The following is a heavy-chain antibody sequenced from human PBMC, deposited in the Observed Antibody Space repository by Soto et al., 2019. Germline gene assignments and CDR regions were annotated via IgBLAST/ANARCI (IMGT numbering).Heavy chain of an antibody. CDR3: ARGGKGHMDV. V-gene: IGHV4-34*01. J-gene: IGHJ6*03. Sequence: QVQLQQWGAGLLKPAETLSLTCAVYSGSFTDYYWSLIRQPPGKGLEWIGEINHRGSTTYNPSLKSRVAISVDSSKNQFSLRLDSVTAADTAVYYGARGGKGHMDVWATGTTDTVS. CDR2: INHRGST. CDR1: SGSFTDYY.